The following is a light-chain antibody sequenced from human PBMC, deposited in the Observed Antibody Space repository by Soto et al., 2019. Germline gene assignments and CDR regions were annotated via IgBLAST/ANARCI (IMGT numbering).Light chain of an antibody. Sequence: QLVLTQPPSASGSPGQSVTISCTGTSSDVGGFNYVSWYQQHPGKAPKLMIYEVTKRPSGVPDRFSGSKSGNTASLTVSGLQAEDEAYYYCSSYAGRNNLVFGGGTKVTVL. V-gene: IGLV2-8*01. CDR2: EVT. J-gene: IGLJ2*01. CDR3: SSYAGRNNLV. CDR1: SSDVGGFNY.